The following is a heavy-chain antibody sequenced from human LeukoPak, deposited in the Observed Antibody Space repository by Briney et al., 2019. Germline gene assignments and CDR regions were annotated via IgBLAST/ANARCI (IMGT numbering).Heavy chain of an antibody. D-gene: IGHD3-16*02. CDR1: GFTFSSYA. Sequence: GRSLRLSCAASGFTFSSYAMHWVRQAPGKGLEWLAVISYDGSKKYYADSVKGRFTISRDNAKNSLYLQMNSLRAEDTAVYYCARAYYDYVWGSYRPFDYWGQGTLVTVSS. CDR2: ISYDGSKK. J-gene: IGHJ4*02. V-gene: IGHV3-30*07. CDR3: ARAYYDYVWGSYRPFDY.